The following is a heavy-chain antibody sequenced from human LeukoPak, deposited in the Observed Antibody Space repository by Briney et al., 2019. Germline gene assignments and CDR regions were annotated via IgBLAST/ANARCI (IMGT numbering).Heavy chain of an antibody. D-gene: IGHD5-12*01. V-gene: IGHV3-48*01. Sequence: GGSLRLSCAAAGFIFSTYSMNWVRQAPGKGLEWVSYINSRSSTIYYADSVKGRFTISRDSAKNSLYLQMNSLRGEDTAVYYCARYSGYTQGFDYWCQGTLVTVSS. CDR2: INSRSSTI. J-gene: IGHJ4*02. CDR1: GFIFSTYS. CDR3: ARYSGYTQGFDY.